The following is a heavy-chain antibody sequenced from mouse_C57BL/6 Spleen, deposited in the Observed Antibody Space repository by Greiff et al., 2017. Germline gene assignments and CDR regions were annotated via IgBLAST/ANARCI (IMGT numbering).Heavy chain of an antibody. CDR2: IDPETGGT. J-gene: IGHJ4*01. Sequence: QVQLQQSGAELVRPGASVTLSCKASGYTFTDYEMHWVKQTPVHGLEWIGAIDPETGGTAYNQKFKGKAILTADKSSSTAYMELRSLTSEDSAVYYCTRRYYGNYEKGVYAMDYWGQGTSVTVSS. D-gene: IGHD2-1*01. V-gene: IGHV1-15*01. CDR1: GYTFTDYE. CDR3: TRRYYGNYEKGVYAMDY.